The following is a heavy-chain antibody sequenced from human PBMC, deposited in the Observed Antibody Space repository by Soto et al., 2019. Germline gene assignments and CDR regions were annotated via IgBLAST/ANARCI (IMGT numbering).Heavy chain of an antibody. J-gene: IGHJ6*02. V-gene: IGHV3-9*01. CDR2: ISWNSGSI. CDR1: GFTFDDYA. Sequence: EVQLVESGGGLVQPGRSLRLSCAASGFTFDDYAMHWVRQAPGKGLEWVSGISWNSGSIGYADSVKGRFTISRDNAKNSLYLQMNSLRAEDTALYYCAKDSGGGSLYYYYYGMDVWGQGTTVTVSS. D-gene: IGHD2-15*01. CDR3: AKDSGGGSLYYYYYGMDV.